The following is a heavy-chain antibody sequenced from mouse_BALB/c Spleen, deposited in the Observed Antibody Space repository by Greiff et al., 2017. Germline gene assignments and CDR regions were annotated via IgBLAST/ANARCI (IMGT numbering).Heavy chain of an antibody. CDR2: INSNGGST. CDR3: ARVGFYYAMDY. Sequence: EVQGVESGGGLVQPGGSLKLSCAASGFTFSSYGMSWVRQTPDKRLELVATINSNGGSTYYPDSVKGRFTISRDNAKNTLYLQMSSLKSEDTAMYYCARVGFYYAMDYWGQGTSVTVSS. CDR1: GFTFSSYG. D-gene: IGHD2-14*01. J-gene: IGHJ4*01. V-gene: IGHV5-6-3*01.